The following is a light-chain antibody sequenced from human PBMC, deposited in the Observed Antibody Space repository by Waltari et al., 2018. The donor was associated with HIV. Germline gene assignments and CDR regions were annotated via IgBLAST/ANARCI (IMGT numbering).Light chain of an antibody. CDR2: GVN. V-gene: IGLV2-14*01. J-gene: IGLJ3*02. CDR1: SFDFVLFYF. Sequence: QSALTPHASMAGSPRQSITIPVPGSSFDFVLFYFVSWYKHLPNTAPQLIISGVNRRPPGVTSRFSASKSGDVASLTISGLQPEDEADYYCTSHTLTRILLFGGGTRLTVL. CDR3: TSHTLTRILL.